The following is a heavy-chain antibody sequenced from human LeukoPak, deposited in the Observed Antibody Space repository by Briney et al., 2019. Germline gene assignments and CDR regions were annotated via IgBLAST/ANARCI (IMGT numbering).Heavy chain of an antibody. D-gene: IGHD6-13*01. CDR3: AREGQQLVRGAFDI. J-gene: IGHJ3*02. V-gene: IGHV1-2*02. CDR2: INPNSGGT. CDR1: GYTFTGYY. Sequence: AAVKVSCKASGYTFTGYYMHWVRQAPGQGREWMGWINPNSGGTNYAQKFQGRVTMTRDTSISTAYMELSRLRSDDTAVYYCAREGQQLVRGAFDIWGQGTMVTVSS.